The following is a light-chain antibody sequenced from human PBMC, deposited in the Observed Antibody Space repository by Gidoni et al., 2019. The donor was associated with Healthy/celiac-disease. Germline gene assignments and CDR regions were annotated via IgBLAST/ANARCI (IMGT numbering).Light chain of an antibody. CDR3: QQYGSSPLST. CDR1: QSVSSSY. J-gene: IGKJ3*01. Sequence: EIVLTQSPGTLSLSPGERATLSCRASQSVSSSYLAWYHQKPGQAPRLLIYGASSRATGIPDRFSGSGSGTDFTLTISILEPEDFAVYYCQQYGSSPLSTFGPGTKVDIK. V-gene: IGKV3-20*01. CDR2: GAS.